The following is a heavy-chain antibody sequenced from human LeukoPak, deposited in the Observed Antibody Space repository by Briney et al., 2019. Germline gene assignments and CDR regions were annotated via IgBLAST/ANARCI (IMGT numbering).Heavy chain of an antibody. CDR1: GFTFSSYG. D-gene: IGHD5-12*01. CDR3: AKHRSGYEYYYYYYMDV. CDR2: ISGSGGST. Sequence: PGGSLRLSCAASGFTFSSYGMSWVRQAPGKGLEWVSVISGSGGSTYYADSVKGRFTISRDNSKNTLYLQMNSLRAEDTAVYYCAKHRSGYEYYYYYYMDVWGKGTTVTISS. J-gene: IGHJ6*03. V-gene: IGHV3-23*01.